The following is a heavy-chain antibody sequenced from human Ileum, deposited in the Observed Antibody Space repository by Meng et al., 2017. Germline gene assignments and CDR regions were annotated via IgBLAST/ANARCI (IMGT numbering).Heavy chain of an antibody. V-gene: IGHV4-61*08. Sequence: QGQLQESGPGLVRPSEILSLICTVSGGSVSTSDYQWGWLRQPPGKGLEWIGYAGTNYNPSLKSRVTISVDTSKRQFSLKLTSVTAADTAVYYCARDHWGSLDYWGQGILVTVSS. CDR2: AGT. D-gene: IGHD7-27*01. CDR3: ARDHWGSLDY. CDR1: GGSVSTSDYQ. J-gene: IGHJ4*02.